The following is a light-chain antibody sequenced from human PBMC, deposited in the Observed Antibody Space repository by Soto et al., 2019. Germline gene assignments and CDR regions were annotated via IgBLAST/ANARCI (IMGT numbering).Light chain of an antibody. CDR2: QVT. Sequence: QSALTQPPSASGSPGQSVTISCAGTINDVGGYNYVSWYQQHPGKVPQLMIYQVTKRPSGVPDRFSASKSDTTASLTISGLQAEYEGDYYCMSYAGGNRFVFGTGTKVPVL. CDR1: INDVGGYNY. CDR3: MSYAGGNRFV. V-gene: IGLV2-8*01. J-gene: IGLJ1*01.